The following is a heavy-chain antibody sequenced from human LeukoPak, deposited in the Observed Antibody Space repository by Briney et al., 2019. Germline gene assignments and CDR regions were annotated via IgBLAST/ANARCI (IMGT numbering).Heavy chain of an antibody. CDR2: INQDGSDK. Sequence: PGGSLRLSCAASGSTFSSYWMSWVRQAPGKGLEWVANINQDGSDKYYVDSVKGRFTISRDNAKNSLYLQMNSLRAEDTAVYYCARVRGSTVVTPFDYWGQGTLVTVSS. J-gene: IGHJ4*02. CDR3: ARVRGSTVVTPFDY. CDR1: GSTFSSYW. D-gene: IGHD4-23*01. V-gene: IGHV3-7*01.